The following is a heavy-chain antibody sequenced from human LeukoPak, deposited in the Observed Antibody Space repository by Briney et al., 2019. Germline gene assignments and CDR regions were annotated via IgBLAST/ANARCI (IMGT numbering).Heavy chain of an antibody. CDR2: IAPEGTT. D-gene: IGHD3-16*02. CDR3: ARAPYVWGKYRQGAFDI. Sequence: GGSLRLSCAGSRFVLRNSWIHWVRQPPGKGLVWVSRIAPEGTTNYADFVKGRFTISRDNANNSLYLQMSSLRAEDTAVYYCARAPYVWGKYRQGAFDIWGQGTMVTVSS. V-gene: IGHV3-74*01. CDR1: RFVLRNSW. J-gene: IGHJ3*02.